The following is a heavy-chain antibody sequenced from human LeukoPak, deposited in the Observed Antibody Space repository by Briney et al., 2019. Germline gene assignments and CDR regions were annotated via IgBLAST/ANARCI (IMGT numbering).Heavy chain of an antibody. J-gene: IGHJ5*02. D-gene: IGHD6-19*01. CDR2: ISAYNGNT. CDR1: GYTFTSYG. V-gene: IGHV1-18*01. Sequence: EASVKASCKASGYTFTSYGISWVRQAPGQGLEWMGWISAYNGNTNYAQKLQGRVTMTTDTSTSTAYMELRSLRSDDTAVYYCARGVPGYSSGWYSAWGQGTLVTVSS. CDR3: ARGVPGYSSGWYSA.